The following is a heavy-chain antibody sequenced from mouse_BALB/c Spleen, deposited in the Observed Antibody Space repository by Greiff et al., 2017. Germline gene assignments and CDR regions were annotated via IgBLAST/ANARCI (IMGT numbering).Heavy chain of an antibody. J-gene: IGHJ2*01. V-gene: IGHV1-62-2*01. Sequence: QVQLQQSGAGLVKPGASVMLSCKASGYTFTLYIIHWVKQRYGQGLEWIGWFYPGSGSIKYNENFKDKATLTADKSSSTVYMELSRLTSEDSAVYFSARHVYGNYFDYWGQGTTLTVSS. CDR3: ARHVYGNYFDY. D-gene: IGHD2-1*01. CDR2: FYPGSGSI. CDR1: GYTFTLYI.